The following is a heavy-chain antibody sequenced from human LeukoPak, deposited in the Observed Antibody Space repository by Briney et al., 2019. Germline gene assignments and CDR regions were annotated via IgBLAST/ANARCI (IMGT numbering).Heavy chain of an antibody. Sequence: PSETLSLTCTVSGGSISSSSYYWGWIRQPPGKGLEWIGSIYYSGSTYYNPSLKSRVTISVDTSKNQFSLKLSSVTAADTAVYYCARDWNGSGYLWSVFDYWGQGTLVTVSS. CDR3: ARDWNGSGYLWSVFDY. V-gene: IGHV4-39*07. CDR1: GGSISSSSYY. D-gene: IGHD3-22*01. J-gene: IGHJ4*02. CDR2: IYYSGST.